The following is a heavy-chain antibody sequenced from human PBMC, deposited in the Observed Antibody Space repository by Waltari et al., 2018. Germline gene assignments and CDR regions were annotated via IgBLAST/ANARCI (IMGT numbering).Heavy chain of an antibody. CDR3: ANNPYCAGGSCLREWDY. Sequence: QVHLVESGGGVVQPGGSLRLSCAASEFTLSNYGMHWVRQAPGNGLEGVAFLLYAGSFTFYADSVQGRFTISRDSSKNTLYLVMNNLRSEDTAVYYCANNPYCAGGSCLREWDYWGQGTLVSVSS. D-gene: IGHD2-8*02. V-gene: IGHV3-30*02. CDR2: LLYAGSFT. J-gene: IGHJ4*02. CDR1: EFTLSNYG.